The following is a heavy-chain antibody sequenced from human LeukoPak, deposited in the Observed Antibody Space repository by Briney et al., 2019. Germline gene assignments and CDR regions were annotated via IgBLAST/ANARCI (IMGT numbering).Heavy chain of an antibody. V-gene: IGHV1-69*05. J-gene: IGHJ4*02. D-gene: IGHD2-15*01. CDR1: GGTFSSYA. Sequence: GASVKVSCKASGGTFSSYAISWVRQAPGQGLEWMGGIIPIFGTANYAQKLQGRVTMTTDTSTSTAYMELRSLRSDDTAVYYCARDWVCSGGSCFVQPHMGYWGQGTLVTVSS. CDR3: ARDWVCSGGSCFVQPHMGY. CDR2: IIPIFGTA.